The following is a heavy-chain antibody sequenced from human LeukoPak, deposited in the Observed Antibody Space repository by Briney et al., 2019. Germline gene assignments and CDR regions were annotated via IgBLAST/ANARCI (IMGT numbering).Heavy chain of an antibody. Sequence: SETLSLTCTVSGGSISSSSYYWGWIRQPPGKGLEWIGSIYYSGSTYYNPSLKSRVTISVDTSKNQFSLKLSSVTAADTAVYYCAGDKNALLWFGELSYNWFDPWGQGTLVTVSS. CDR2: IYYSGST. CDR3: AGDKNALLWFGELSYNWFDP. CDR1: GGSISSSSYY. J-gene: IGHJ5*02. D-gene: IGHD3-10*01. V-gene: IGHV4-39*07.